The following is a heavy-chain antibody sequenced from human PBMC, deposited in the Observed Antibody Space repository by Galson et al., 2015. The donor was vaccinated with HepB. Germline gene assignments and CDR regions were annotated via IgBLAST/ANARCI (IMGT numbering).Heavy chain of an antibody. CDR2: IDWDDDK. V-gene: IGHV2-70*01. D-gene: IGHD6-6*01. Sequence: PALVKPTPTLTLTCTFSGFSLSTTGMCVNWIRQSPGKALEWLGIIDWDDDKYYNPSLKTRLTISKDPSKNQVVLTMTNMDPVDTGTYYCTRFSSSNFYYYYMDVWGKGTTVTVSS. J-gene: IGHJ6*03. CDR3: TRFSSSNFYYYYMDV. CDR1: GFSLSTTGMC.